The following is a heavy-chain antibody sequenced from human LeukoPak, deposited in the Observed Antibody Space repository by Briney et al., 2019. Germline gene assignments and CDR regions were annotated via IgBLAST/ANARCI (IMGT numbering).Heavy chain of an antibody. Sequence: PSGTLSLTCTVSGGSISSYYWSWIRQPPGKGLEWIGYIYYSGSTNYNPSLKSRVTISVDTSKNQFSLKLSSVTAADTAVYYCARGLGYCSSTSCYGLYNWFDPWGQGTLVTVSS. V-gene: IGHV4-59*01. J-gene: IGHJ5*02. CDR3: ARGLGYCSSTSCYGLYNWFDP. CDR2: IYYSGST. CDR1: GGSISSYY. D-gene: IGHD2-2*01.